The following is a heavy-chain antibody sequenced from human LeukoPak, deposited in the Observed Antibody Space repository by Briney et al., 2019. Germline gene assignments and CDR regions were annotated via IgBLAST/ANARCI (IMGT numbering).Heavy chain of an antibody. CDR3: ATSREGTIDY. CDR2: IYYSGST. J-gene: IGHJ4*02. V-gene: IGHV4-39*01. Sequence: SETLSLTCTVSGGSISSSSYYWGWIRQPPGKGLEWIGSIYYSGSTYYNPSLKSRVTMSVDTSKNQFSLKLSSVTAADTAVYYCATSREGTIDYWGQGTLVTVSS. CDR1: GGSISSSSYY. D-gene: IGHD1-1*01.